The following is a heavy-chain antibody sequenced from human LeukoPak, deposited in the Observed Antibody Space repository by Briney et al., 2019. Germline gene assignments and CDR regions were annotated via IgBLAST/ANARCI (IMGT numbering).Heavy chain of an antibody. CDR3: APDYGGNSGEGR. CDR2: ISYDGTNK. V-gene: IGHV3-30-3*01. Sequence: GRSLRLSCTASGFTFSTYAMHWVRQAPGKGLEWVAVISYDGTNKYYADSMKGRFTISRDNSKNTLYLQMNSLRAEDTAVYYCAPDYGGNSGEGRWGQGTLVTVSS. D-gene: IGHD4-23*01. J-gene: IGHJ4*02. CDR1: GFTFSTYA.